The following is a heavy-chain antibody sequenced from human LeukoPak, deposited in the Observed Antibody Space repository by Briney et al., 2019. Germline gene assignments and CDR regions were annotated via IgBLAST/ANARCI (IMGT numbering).Heavy chain of an antibody. V-gene: IGHV3-23*01. Sequence: PGGSLRLSCAASGFTSSSYAMCWVRQAPGKGLEWVSAISGSGGSTYYADSVKGRFTISRDNSKNTLYLQMNSLRAEDTAVYYCAKDTIGGAGSRWFDPWGQGTLVTVSS. D-gene: IGHD6-13*01. CDR2: ISGSGGST. CDR3: AKDTIGGAGSRWFDP. CDR1: GFTSSSYA. J-gene: IGHJ5*02.